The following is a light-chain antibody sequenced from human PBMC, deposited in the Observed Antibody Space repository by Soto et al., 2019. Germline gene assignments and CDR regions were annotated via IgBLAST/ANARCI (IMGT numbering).Light chain of an antibody. J-gene: IGKJ1*01. CDR2: KAS. Sequence: DIQMTQSRSSLSASVGDRVTIPCRTSQSFSSWLAWYQQKPGKAPKLLISKASSLESGLPSRLRGSGSGTEFTLTISSLQPDDFATYYCQQYNSYPGTFGQGTKVDIK. CDR3: QQYNSYPGT. CDR1: QSFSSW. V-gene: IGKV1-5*03.